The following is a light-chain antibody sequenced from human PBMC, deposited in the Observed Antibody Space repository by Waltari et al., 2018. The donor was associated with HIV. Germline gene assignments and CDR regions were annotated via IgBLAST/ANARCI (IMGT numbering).Light chain of an antibody. CDR1: QDIHTW. CDR3: QQSRSFPFT. V-gene: IGKV1D-12*01. Sequence: DIQMTQSPSSVSASVGDRVTITCRASQDIHTWLAWYQQKPGRAPKLLIYATVNLESEVPSRFSGSGSGTDFTLTVINLQPEDFATYYCQQSRSFPFTFGQGTKLEIK. J-gene: IGKJ2*01. CDR2: ATV.